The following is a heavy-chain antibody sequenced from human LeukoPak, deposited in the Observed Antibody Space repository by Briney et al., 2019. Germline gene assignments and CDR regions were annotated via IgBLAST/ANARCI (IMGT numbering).Heavy chain of an antibody. Sequence: GGSLRLSCAVSGFTFNSYGMHWVRQAPGKGLEWVAVVSYNGNNKYFADSVKGRFTISRDNSKNTLYLQMNSLRAEDTAMYYCARLRYGAYWGQGTLVTVSS. CDR2: VSYNGNNK. CDR1: GFTFNSYG. J-gene: IGHJ4*02. V-gene: IGHV3-30*03. CDR3: ARLRYGAY. D-gene: IGHD4-17*01.